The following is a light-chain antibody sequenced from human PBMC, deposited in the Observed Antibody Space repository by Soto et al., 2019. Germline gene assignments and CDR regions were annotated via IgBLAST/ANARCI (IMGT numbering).Light chain of an antibody. V-gene: IGKV3-15*01. CDR1: QSVSSD. J-gene: IGKJ2*01. CDR2: GAS. CDR3: HQYNNWPRA. Sequence: ETVMTQSPATLSVSPGERATLSCRASQSVSSDLAWYQHKPGQAPRLLIYGASTTATGIPVRFSGSGSGTELTLTISSLQSEDFAVYYCHQYNNWPRAFGQGTKVHI.